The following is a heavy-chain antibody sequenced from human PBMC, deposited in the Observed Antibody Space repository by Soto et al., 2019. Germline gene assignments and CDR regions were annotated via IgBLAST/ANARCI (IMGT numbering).Heavy chain of an antibody. CDR2: ISGSGGST. D-gene: IGHD5-18*01. V-gene: IGHV3-23*01. J-gene: IGHJ4*02. CDR3: AKDREGLRGYSYGLKEWDY. Sequence: EVQLLESGGGLVQPGGSLRLSCAASGFTFSSYAMSWVRQAPGKGLEWVSAISGSGGSTYYADSVKGRFTISRDNSKNTLYLQMSSLGAEDTAVYYCAKDREGLRGYSYGLKEWDYWGQGTLVTVSS. CDR1: GFTFSSYA.